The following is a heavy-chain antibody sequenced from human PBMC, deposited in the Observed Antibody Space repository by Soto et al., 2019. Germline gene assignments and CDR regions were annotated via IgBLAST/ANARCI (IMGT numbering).Heavy chain of an antibody. D-gene: IGHD3-16*02. CDR3: ARLQNRFAFDI. Sequence: QLQLQESGPGLVKPSETLSLTCTVSGGSISSSSYYWGWIRQPPGKGLEWIGSIYYSGSTYYNPSLKSRVTISVDTSKNQFSLKLSSVTAADTAVYYCARLQNRFAFDIWGQGTMVTVSS. J-gene: IGHJ3*02. CDR2: IYYSGST. V-gene: IGHV4-39*01. CDR1: GGSISSSSYY.